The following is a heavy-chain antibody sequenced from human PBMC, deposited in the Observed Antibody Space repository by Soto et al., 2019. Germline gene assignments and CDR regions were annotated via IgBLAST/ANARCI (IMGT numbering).Heavy chain of an antibody. V-gene: IGHV3-30*18. D-gene: IGHD6-13*01. CDR3: AKDQVRRDSSSWYYYYYGMDV. Sequence: PGGSLRLSCAASGFTFSSYGMHWVRQAPGKGLEWVAVISYDGSNKYYADSVKGRFTISRDNSKNTLYLQMNSLRAEDTAVYYCAKDQVRRDSSSWYYYYYGMDVWGQGTTVTVSS. J-gene: IGHJ6*02. CDR1: GFTFSSYG. CDR2: ISYDGSNK.